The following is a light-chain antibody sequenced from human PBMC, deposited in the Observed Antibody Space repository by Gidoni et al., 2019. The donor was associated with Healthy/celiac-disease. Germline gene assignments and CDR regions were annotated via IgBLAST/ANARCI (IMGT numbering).Light chain of an antibody. V-gene: IGKV1-39*01. CDR1: QSISSH. CDR2: AAS. CDR3: QQSYSKGT. Sequence: DIKMTQSPSSLSASVGDRVTITCRASQSISSHLNWYQQKPGKAPKPLIYAASSLQSGVPSRFSGSGSGTDFTLTISSMQPEDFATYYCQQSYSKGTFGQGTKVEIK. J-gene: IGKJ1*01.